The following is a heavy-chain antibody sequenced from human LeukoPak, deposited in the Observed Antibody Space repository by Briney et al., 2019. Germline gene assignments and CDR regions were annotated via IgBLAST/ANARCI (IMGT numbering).Heavy chain of an antibody. CDR3: ALGVEGPFDY. CDR1: GGIFNSYA. Sequence: ASVKVSCKASGGIFNSYAISWVRQAPGQGLEWMGGIIPIFGTANYAQKFQGRVTITADKSTSTAYMELSSLRSEDTAVYYCALGVEGPFDYWGQGTLVTVSS. V-gene: IGHV1-69*06. D-gene: IGHD2-15*01. CDR2: IIPIFGTA. J-gene: IGHJ4*02.